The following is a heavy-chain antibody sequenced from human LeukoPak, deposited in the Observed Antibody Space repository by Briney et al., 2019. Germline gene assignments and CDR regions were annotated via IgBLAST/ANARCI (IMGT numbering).Heavy chain of an antibody. Sequence: GGSLRLSCAASGFTFSSYEMNWVRQAPGKGLEWVSYISSSGGSTYYADSVEGRFTISRDNAKNSLYLQMNSLKPEDTAVYYCARGIVYWGQGTLVTVSS. V-gene: IGHV3-48*03. CDR2: ISSSGGST. CDR1: GFTFSSYE. CDR3: ARGIVY. J-gene: IGHJ4*02. D-gene: IGHD3-22*01.